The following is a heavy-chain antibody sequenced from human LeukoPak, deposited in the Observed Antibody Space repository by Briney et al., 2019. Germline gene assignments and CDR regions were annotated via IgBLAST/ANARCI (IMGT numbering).Heavy chain of an antibody. J-gene: IGHJ5*02. CDR2: IYHSGNT. V-gene: IGHV4-38-2*02. CDR1: GYSISSGYS. Sequence: SETLSLTCTVSGYSISSGYSWGWIRQPPGKGLEWIGSIYHSGNTYYNPSLKRRVTISVDTSKNQFSLKLSSVTAADTAVYYCARDGYNYYGSGSYYPNWFDPWGQGTLVTVSS. D-gene: IGHD3-10*01. CDR3: ARDGYNYYGSGSYYPNWFDP.